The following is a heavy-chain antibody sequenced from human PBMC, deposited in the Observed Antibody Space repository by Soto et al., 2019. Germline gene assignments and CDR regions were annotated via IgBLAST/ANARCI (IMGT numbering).Heavy chain of an antibody. CDR3: ARDMGGYCSSTSCQTWFDP. CDR2: INPNSGGT. J-gene: IGHJ5*02. V-gene: IGHV1-2*04. D-gene: IGHD2-2*01. CDR1: GYTFTGYY. Sequence: QVQLVQSGAEVKKPGASVKVSCKASGYTFTGYYMHWVRQAPGQGLEWMGWINPNSGGTNYAQKFQGWVTMTRDRSISAAYMELSRLRSDDTAVYYCARDMGGYCSSTSCQTWFDPWGQGTLVNVFS.